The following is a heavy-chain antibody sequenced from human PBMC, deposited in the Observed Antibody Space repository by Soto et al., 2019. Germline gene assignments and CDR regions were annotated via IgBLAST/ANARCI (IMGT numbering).Heavy chain of an antibody. CDR1: GYTVTSYY. V-gene: IGHV1-46*03. CDR3: TRSIITTTGTDACDL. CDR2: INPSSGGT. J-gene: IGHJ3*01. D-gene: IGHD1-1*01. Sequence: QVQLVQSGAEVKKPGASVRGSCKASGYTVTSYYMHWVRQAPGQGPEWMGIINPSSGGTDYAQKXQXXXTXXRDTSTSTVDMELSSLRAEDTAVYYCTRSIITTTGTDACDLWGQGTLVTVSS.